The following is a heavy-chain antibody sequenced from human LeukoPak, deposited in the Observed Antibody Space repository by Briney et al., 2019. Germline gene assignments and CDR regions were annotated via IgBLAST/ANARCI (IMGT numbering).Heavy chain of an antibody. CDR2: INHSGST. D-gene: IGHD3-16*02. V-gene: IGHV4-34*01. J-gene: IGHJ6*03. CDR1: GGSFSGYY. CDR3: ARGSLRGYYYYYMDV. Sequence: RPSETLSLTCAVYGGSFSGYYWSWIRQPPGKGLEWIGEINHSGSTNYNPSLKSRVTISVDTSKNQFSLKLSSVTAADTAVYYCARGSLRGYYYYYMDVWGKGTTVTVSS.